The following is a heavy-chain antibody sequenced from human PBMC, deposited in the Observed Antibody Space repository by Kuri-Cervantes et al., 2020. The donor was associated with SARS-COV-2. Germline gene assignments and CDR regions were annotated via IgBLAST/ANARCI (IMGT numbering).Heavy chain of an antibody. CDR1: GFSFSTYA. CDR3: AREPTINWSDIGNSLDV. D-gene: IGHD1-20*01. J-gene: IGHJ6*04. Sequence: GESLKISCAASGFSFSTYAMHWVRQAPGKGLEWVAGMSYDGGKIYYADSLKGRFTISRDNSKSTLYVQMVSLRPEDTAVYYCAREPTINWSDIGNSLDVWGKGTAVTVSS. V-gene: IGHV3-30*04. CDR2: MSYDGGKI.